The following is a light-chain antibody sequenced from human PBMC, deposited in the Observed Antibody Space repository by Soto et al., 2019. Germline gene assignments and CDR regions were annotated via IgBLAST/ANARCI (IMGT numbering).Light chain of an antibody. CDR1: QSLLDTSSNVNF. CDR2: WGS. CDR3: QQYSSLPLT. J-gene: IGKJ4*01. V-gene: IGKV4-1*01. Sequence: DIMMTQSPDSLAVSLGETATIHCKASQSLLDTSSNVNFLAWYQQKPRQPPSLLFYWGSTRESGVPGRFSVSGSGTDFTLTISYLQAEDVAVYYCQQYSSLPLTFGGGTRVEI.